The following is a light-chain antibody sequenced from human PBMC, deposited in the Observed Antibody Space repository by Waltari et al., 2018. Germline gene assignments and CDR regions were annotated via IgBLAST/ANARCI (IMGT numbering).Light chain of an antibody. V-gene: IGLV2-8*01. Sequence: QSALTQPPSASASPGQSVTISCTGSSSDVGAYKYVSWYQQHPGKAPKLMIYEVSKRPSGVPDRFSGSKSGNTASLTVSGLQADDEADYYCSSFAGSNRFGVFGGGTKLTVL. J-gene: IGLJ3*02. CDR3: SSFAGSNRFGV. CDR2: EVS. CDR1: SSDVGAYKY.